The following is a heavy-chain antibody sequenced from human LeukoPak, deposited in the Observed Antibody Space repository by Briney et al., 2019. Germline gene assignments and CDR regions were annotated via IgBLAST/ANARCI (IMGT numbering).Heavy chain of an antibody. V-gene: IGHV3-33*01. CDR2: IWYDGENK. Sequence: PGRSLRLSCAASGFTFSTYGMHWVRQAPGKGLEWVAVIWYDGENKYYADSVKGRFNISRDNSKNTLYLQMNSLRAEDTAVYYCAREGNYDILTGLYNYYYYGMDVWGQGTTVTVSS. CDR1: GFTFSTYG. D-gene: IGHD3-9*01. J-gene: IGHJ6*02. CDR3: AREGNYDILTGLYNYYYYGMDV.